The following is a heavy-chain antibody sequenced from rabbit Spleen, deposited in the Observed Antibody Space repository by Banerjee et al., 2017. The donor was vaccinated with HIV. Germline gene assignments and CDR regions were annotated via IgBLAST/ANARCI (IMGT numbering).Heavy chain of an antibody. CDR3: ARDFVAVIGWNFNL. CDR2: INIVTGKS. J-gene: IGHJ4*01. V-gene: IGHV1S45*01. D-gene: IGHD1-1*01. CDR1: GFSLNDKDV. Sequence: GQLVVSGEGLVPPGAALALTCTASGFSLNDKDVMCWVRQAPGKGLEWIACINIVTGKSVYASWAKGRFTMSRTSSTTVTLQTTSLTAADTATYFCARDFVAVIGWNFNLWGPGTLVTVS.